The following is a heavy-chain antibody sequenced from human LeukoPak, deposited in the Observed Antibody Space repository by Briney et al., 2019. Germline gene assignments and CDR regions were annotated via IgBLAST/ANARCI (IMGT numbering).Heavy chain of an antibody. J-gene: IGHJ4*02. CDR1: GFTFSSYG. D-gene: IGHD3-22*01. CDR3: ARGVKYYDSSGYSDY. Sequence: PGGSLRLSCAASGFTFSSYGMHWVRQAPGKGLEWVAFIRYDGSNKYYADSVKGRFTISRDNSKNTLYLQMNSLRAEDTAVYYCARGVKYYDSSGYSDYWGQGTLVTVSS. CDR2: IRYDGSNK. V-gene: IGHV3-30*02.